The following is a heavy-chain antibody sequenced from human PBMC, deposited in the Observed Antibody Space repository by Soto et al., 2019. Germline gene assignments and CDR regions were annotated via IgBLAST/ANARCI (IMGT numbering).Heavy chain of an antibody. D-gene: IGHD6-19*01. Sequence: ASVKVSCKASGGTFSSYAISWVRQAPGQGLEWMGGIIPIFGTANYAQKFQGRVTITADESTSTAYMELSSLRSEDTAVYYCARDYGPIAVAGTIYYGMDVWGQGTTVTVSS. CDR1: GGTFSSYA. V-gene: IGHV1-69*13. CDR3: ARDYGPIAVAGTIYYGMDV. J-gene: IGHJ6*02. CDR2: IIPIFGTA.